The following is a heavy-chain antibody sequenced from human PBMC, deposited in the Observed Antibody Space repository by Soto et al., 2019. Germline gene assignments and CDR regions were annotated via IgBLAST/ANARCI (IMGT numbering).Heavy chain of an antibody. V-gene: IGHV1-69*02. CDR2: IIPILGIA. Sequence: ASVKVSCKASGGTFSSYTISWVRQAPGQGLEWMGRIIPILGIANCAQKFQGRVTITADKSTSTAYMELSSLRSEDTAVYYCARSLLGEGYYNVFDYWGQGTLVTVSS. D-gene: IGHD3-9*01. CDR3: ARSLLGEGYYNVFDY. CDR1: GGTFSSYT. J-gene: IGHJ4*02.